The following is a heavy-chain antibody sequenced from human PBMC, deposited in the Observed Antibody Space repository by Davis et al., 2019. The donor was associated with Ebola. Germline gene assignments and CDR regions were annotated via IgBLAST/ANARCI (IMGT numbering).Heavy chain of an antibody. Sequence: GESLKISCAASGFIVSSNYMSWVRQAPGKGLEWVSVIYSGGSTYYADSVKGRFTISRDNAKNTLYLQMNSLRAEDTAVYYCARISSGWSPFDYWGQGTLVTVSS. CDR2: IYSGGST. CDR3: ARISSGWSPFDY. V-gene: IGHV3-53*01. J-gene: IGHJ4*02. D-gene: IGHD6-19*01. CDR1: GFIVSSNY.